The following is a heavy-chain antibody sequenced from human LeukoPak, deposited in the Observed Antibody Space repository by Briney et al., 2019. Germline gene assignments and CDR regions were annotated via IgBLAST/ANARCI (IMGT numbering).Heavy chain of an antibody. CDR2: IRYDGSNK. D-gene: IGHD3-9*01. Sequence: GGSLRLSCEASGFTFSSYSMNWVRQAPGKGLEWVAFIRYDGSNKYYADSVKGRFTISRDNSKNTLYLQMNSLRAEDTAVYYCASSNYDILTGYPYYYYMDVWGKGTTVTISS. CDR3: ASSNYDILTGYPYYYYMDV. J-gene: IGHJ6*03. V-gene: IGHV3-30*02. CDR1: GFTFSSYS.